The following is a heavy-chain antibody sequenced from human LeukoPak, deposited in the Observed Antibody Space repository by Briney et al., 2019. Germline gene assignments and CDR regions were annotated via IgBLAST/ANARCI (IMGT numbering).Heavy chain of an antibody. Sequence: GGSLRLSCAASGFIFSDYGMHWVRQAPGKGLEWVAYICYGGSKKYYTDSVKGRFTISRDSSKNTVYLKMNSLRGEDTAVYYCAKDECSTTSCYGYWGQGDPVTVSS. J-gene: IGHJ4*02. CDR3: AKDECSTTSCYGY. CDR1: GFIFSDYG. V-gene: IGHV3-30*02. CDR2: ICYGGSKK. D-gene: IGHD2-2*01.